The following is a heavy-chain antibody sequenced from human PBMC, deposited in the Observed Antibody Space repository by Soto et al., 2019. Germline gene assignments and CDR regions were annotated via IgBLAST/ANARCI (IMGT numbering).Heavy chain of an antibody. J-gene: IGHJ4*02. CDR1: GFTFDDYA. CDR2: ISWNSGSI. Sequence: EVQLVESGGGLVQPGRSLRLSCAASGFTFDDYAMHWVRQAPGKGLEWVSGISWNSGSIGYADSVKGRFTISRDNAKNSLYLQMNSLRAEDTALYYCAKELGYCTNGVCSYYFHYSGQGTLVTVSS. V-gene: IGHV3-9*01. D-gene: IGHD2-8*01. CDR3: AKELGYCTNGVCSYYFHY.